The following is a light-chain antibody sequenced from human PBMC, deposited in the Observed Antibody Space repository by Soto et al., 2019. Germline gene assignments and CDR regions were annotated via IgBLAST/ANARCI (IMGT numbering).Light chain of an antibody. CDR2: EVS. J-gene: IGLJ2*01. CDR1: SSDVGGYNY. V-gene: IGLV2-8*01. CDR3: SSYAGSNKLGGV. Sequence: QSALTQPPSASGSPGQSVTISFTGTSSDVGGYNYVSWYQQHPGKAPKLMIYEVSKRPSGVPDRFSGSKSGNTASLTVSGLQAEDEADYYCSSYAGSNKLGGVFGGGTKLTVL.